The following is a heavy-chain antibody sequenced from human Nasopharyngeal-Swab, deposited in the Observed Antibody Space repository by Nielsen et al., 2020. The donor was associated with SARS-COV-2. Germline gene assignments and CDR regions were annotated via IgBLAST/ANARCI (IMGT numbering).Heavy chain of an antibody. CDR3: ARHASGSYYPGVAGNWFDP. Sequence: SETLSLTCTVSGGSISSSSYYWGWIRQPPGKGLEWIGSISYSGSTYYHPSLKSRVTISVDTSKNQFSLKLSSVTAADTAVYYCARHASGSYYPGVAGNWFDPWGQGTLVTVSS. J-gene: IGHJ5*02. D-gene: IGHD1-26*01. V-gene: IGHV4-39*01. CDR1: GGSISSSSYY. CDR2: ISYSGST.